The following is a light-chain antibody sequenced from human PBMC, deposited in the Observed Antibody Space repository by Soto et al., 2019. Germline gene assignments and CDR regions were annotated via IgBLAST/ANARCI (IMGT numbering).Light chain of an antibody. CDR2: YDD. CDR1: SSNIGNNA. J-gene: IGLJ3*02. V-gene: IGLV1-36*01. Sequence: QSVLSQPPSVSEAPRQRVTISCSGSSSNIGNNAVTWYQQLPGKAPRLIIFYDDLLPSGVSDRFSASKSGTSASLAISGLQSYDEADYYCAAWDDNLNGPVVGGGTKVTVL. CDR3: AAWDDNLNGPV.